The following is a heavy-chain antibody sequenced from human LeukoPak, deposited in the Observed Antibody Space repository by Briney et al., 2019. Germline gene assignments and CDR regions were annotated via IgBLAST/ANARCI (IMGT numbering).Heavy chain of an antibody. CDR2: ISSSSSYI. Sequence: GSLRLSCAASGITFRSFSINWVRPAPGKGLGWGSAISSSSSYIYYADSVKGRFTISRDNAKNSLYLQMDSLRAEDTAEYYCARERDGSGNYYLRTFDYWGQGTLVTVSS. D-gene: IGHD3-10*01. J-gene: IGHJ4*02. CDR1: GITFRSFS. CDR3: ARERDGSGNYYLRTFDY. V-gene: IGHV3-21*01.